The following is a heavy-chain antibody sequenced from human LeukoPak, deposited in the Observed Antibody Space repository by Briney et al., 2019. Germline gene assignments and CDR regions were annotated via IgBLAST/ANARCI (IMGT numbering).Heavy chain of an antibody. CDR2: ISGSAGST. CDR1: GFTFSSYA. J-gene: IGHJ4*02. V-gene: IGHV3-23*01. CDR3: AKALAAADTEY. Sequence: GGSLRLSCAASGFTFSSYAMSWVRQAPGKGLEWVSAISGSAGSTYYTDSVKGRFTISRDNSKNTLYPQMNSLRAEDTAVYYCAKALAAADTEYWGRGTLVTVSS. D-gene: IGHD6-13*01.